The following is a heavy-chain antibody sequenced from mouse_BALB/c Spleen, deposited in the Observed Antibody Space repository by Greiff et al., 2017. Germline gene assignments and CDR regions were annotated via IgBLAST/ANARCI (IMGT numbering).Heavy chain of an antibody. CDR3: ASQSLYDYDGAWFAY. V-gene: IGHV2-2*02. Sequence: VQLQESGPGLVQPSQSLSITCTVSGFSLTSYGVHWVRQSPGKGLEWLGVIWSGGSTDYNAAFISRLSISKDNSKSQVFFKMNSLQANDTAIYYCASQSLYDYDGAWFAYWGQGTLVTVSA. CDR2: IWSGGST. D-gene: IGHD2-4*01. CDR1: GFSLTSYG. J-gene: IGHJ3*01.